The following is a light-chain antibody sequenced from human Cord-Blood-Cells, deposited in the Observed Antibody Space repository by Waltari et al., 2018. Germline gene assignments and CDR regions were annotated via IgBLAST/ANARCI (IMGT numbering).Light chain of an antibody. CDR2: EGS. CDR1: SSDVGSYNL. Sequence: QSALTQPASVSGSPGPSITISCTGTSSDVGSYNLFSWYQQHPGKAPKLMIYEGSKRPSGVSNRFSGSKSGNTASLTISGLQAEDEADYYCCSYAGSSTPNWVFGGGTKLTVL. CDR3: CSYAGSSTPNWV. J-gene: IGLJ3*02. V-gene: IGLV2-23*01.